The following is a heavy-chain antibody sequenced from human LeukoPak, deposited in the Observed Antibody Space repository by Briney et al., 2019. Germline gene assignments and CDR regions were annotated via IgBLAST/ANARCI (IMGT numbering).Heavy chain of an antibody. CDR3: ARVSTPEDAFDI. CDR1: GFTFSSYG. CDR2: ISSSSSYI. J-gene: IGHJ3*02. D-gene: IGHD1-14*01. V-gene: IGHV3-21*01. Sequence: GGSLRLSCAASGFTFSSYGMNWVRQAPGKGLEWVSSISSSSSYIYYADSVKGRFTISRDNAKNSLYLQMNSLRAEDTAVYYCARVSTPEDAFDIWGQGTMVTVSS.